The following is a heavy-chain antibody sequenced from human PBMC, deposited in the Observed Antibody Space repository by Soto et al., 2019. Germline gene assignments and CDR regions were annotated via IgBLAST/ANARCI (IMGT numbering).Heavy chain of an antibody. CDR1: GFTFSSYA. D-gene: IGHD3-22*01. CDR2: LSATGGST. CDR3: ARDQVYYVSSDYYPVDAFNN. Sequence: GGSLRLSCVASGFTFSSYAMRWVRQAPGKGLEWVSSLSATGGSTYYADSVKGRFSISRDNSKNTLHLEMNSLRVEDTAVYYCARDQVYYVSSDYYPVDAFNNWGQGTMVTVSS. V-gene: IGHV3-23*01. J-gene: IGHJ3*02.